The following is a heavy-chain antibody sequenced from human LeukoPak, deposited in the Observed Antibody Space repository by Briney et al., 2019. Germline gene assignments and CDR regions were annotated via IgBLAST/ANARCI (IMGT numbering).Heavy chain of an antibody. J-gene: IGHJ4*02. CDR1: GFTFSSYA. CDR3: AREVAADYYFDY. D-gene: IGHD6-13*01. CDR2: ISYDGSNK. Sequence: GGSLRLSCAASGFTFSSYAMHWVRQAPGKGLEWVAVISYDGSNKYYADSVKGRFTISRDNSKNTLYLQMNSLRAEDTAVYYCAREVAADYYFDYWGQGTLVTVSS. V-gene: IGHV3-30-3*01.